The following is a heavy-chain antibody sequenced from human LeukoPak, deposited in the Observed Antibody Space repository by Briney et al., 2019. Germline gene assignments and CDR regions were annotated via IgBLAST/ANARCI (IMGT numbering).Heavy chain of an antibody. D-gene: IGHD6-13*01. J-gene: IGHJ4*02. CDR2: IYYSGST. CDR1: GGSISNYY. CDR3: ASRSGGYSSS. V-gene: IGHV4-59*12. Sequence: SETLSLTCTVSGGSISNYYWSWIRQPPGKGLEWLGYIYYSGSTNYNPSLKSRVTISVDTSKNQFSLKLSSVTAADTAVYYCASRSGGYSSSWGQGTLVTVSS.